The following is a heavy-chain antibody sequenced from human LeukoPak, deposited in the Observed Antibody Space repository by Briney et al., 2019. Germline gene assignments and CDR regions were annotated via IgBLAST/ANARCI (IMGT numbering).Heavy chain of an antibody. V-gene: IGHV3-23*01. CDR2: ISGSGGST. D-gene: IGHD3-10*01. Sequence: GGSLRLSCAASGFTFSSYGMSWVRQAPGKGLEWVSAISGSGGSTYYADSVKGRFTISRDNSKNTLYLQMNSLRAEDTALYYCAKGWFGELGDYYYIDVWGKGTTVTISS. J-gene: IGHJ6*03. CDR3: AKGWFGELGDYYYIDV. CDR1: GFTFSSYG.